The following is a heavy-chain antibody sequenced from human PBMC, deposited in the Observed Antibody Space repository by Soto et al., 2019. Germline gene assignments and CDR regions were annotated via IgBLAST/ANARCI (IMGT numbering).Heavy chain of an antibody. J-gene: IGHJ6*03. D-gene: IGHD3-3*01. CDR1: GGTFSSST. CDR2: IIPFLGIA. Sequence: ASVKVSCKASGGTFSSSTFSWVRQAPGQGLEWMGRIIPFLGIANYAQNFQGRVTITADKSTSTAYMELRSLRSGHTAVYYCARDLNYDLSGYYMDVWDKGTTVTVSS. CDR3: ARDLNYDLSGYYMDV. V-gene: IGHV1-69*04.